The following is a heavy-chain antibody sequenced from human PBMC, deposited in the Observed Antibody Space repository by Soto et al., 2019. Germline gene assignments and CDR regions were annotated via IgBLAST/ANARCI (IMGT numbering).Heavy chain of an antibody. CDR3: SKTDFYYYGMDV. Sequence: QVQLVESGGGVVQPGRSLRLSCATSGFTFGSFGMHWVRQAPGKGLEWVALISYDGSDKNYADAVKGRFTISRDNSNHTLYLQMNSLRAEDTAVYYCSKTDFYYYGMDVWGQGTTVTVSS. CDR2: ISYDGSDK. J-gene: IGHJ6*02. V-gene: IGHV3-30*18. CDR1: GFTFGSFG. D-gene: IGHD3-10*01.